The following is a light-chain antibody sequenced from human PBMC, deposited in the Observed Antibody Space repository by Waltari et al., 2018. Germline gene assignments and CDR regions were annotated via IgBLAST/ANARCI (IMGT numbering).Light chain of an antibody. CDR3: QQRSNGTPHT. CDR2: DAS. J-gene: IGKJ2*01. CDR1: QSIGSY. Sequence: EIVLTQSPATLSLSPGDTATLSCRASQSIGSYLAWYQQKPGQPPRLLIYDASNRATGVPARFRGSGSETGFTRTVSSLEAEDFAVYYCQQRSNGTPHTFGQGARLEIK. V-gene: IGKV3-11*01.